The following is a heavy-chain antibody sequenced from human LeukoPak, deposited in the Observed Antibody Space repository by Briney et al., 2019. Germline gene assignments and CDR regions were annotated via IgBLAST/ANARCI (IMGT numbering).Heavy chain of an antibody. J-gene: IGHJ4*02. D-gene: IGHD4-17*01. V-gene: IGHV3-66*01. CDR1: GFTVSSNY. CDR3: ARAEYGDYVVGCDY. Sequence: GGSLRLSCAASGFTVSSNYMSWVRQAPGKGLEWVSVIYSGGSTYYADSVKGRFTISRDNSKNTLYLQMNSLRAEDTAVYYCARAEYGDYVVGCDYWGQGTLVTVSS. CDR2: IYSGGST.